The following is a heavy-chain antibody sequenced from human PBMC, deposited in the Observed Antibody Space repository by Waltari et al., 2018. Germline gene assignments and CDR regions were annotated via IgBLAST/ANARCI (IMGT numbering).Heavy chain of an antibody. D-gene: IGHD3-10*01. J-gene: IGHJ4*02. V-gene: IGHV1-69*12. CDR2: IIPSFGTA. Sequence: QVQLVQSGAEVKKPGSSVKVSCKASGGTFCSSAIRWVRQAPGQGLEWMGGIIPSFGTANYAQKFQGRVTITADESTSTAYMELSSLRSEDTAVYYCCREGSRGSLDYWGQGTLVTVSS. CDR3: CREGSRGSLDY. CDR1: GGTFCSSA.